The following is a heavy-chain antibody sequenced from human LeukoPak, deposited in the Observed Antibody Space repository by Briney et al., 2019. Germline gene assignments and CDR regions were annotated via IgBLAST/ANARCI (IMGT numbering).Heavy chain of an antibody. D-gene: IGHD2-21*01. V-gene: IGHV3-23*01. CDR2: INEKGGGT. CDR3: AKRGNVILSLIIGGFHTSAHDLDG. Sequence: GGSLRLSCAASGFTFSNYYMTWVRQAPGQGLEWVACINEKGGGTNYADSVKGSFTISRDNSKNTLYLQMNSLRAEDTAMYFCAKRGNVILSLIIGGFHTSAHDLDGWGRGAL. CDR1: GFTFSNYY. J-gene: IGHJ4*02.